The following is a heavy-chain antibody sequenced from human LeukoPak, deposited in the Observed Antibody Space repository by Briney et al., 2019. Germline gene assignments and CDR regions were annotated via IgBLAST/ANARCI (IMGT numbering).Heavy chain of an antibody. J-gene: IGHJ6*04. Sequence: ASVKVSCKASGYTFTGYYMHWVRQAPGQGLEWMGWINPNSGGTNYAQKFQGWVTMTRDTSISTAYMELSRPRSDDTAVYYCARDLYGSGEDPSGMDVWGKGTTVTVSS. CDR1: GYTFTGYY. CDR2: INPNSGGT. V-gene: IGHV1-2*04. CDR3: ARDLYGSGEDPSGMDV. D-gene: IGHD3-10*01.